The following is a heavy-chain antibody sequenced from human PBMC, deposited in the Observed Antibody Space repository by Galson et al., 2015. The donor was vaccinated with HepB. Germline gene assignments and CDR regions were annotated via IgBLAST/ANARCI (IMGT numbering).Heavy chain of an antibody. CDR3: ARIRTVTSLSYYYYGMDV. CDR2: IDWDDDK. J-gene: IGHJ6*02. D-gene: IGHD4-17*01. V-gene: IGHV2-70*11. CDR1: GFSLSTSGMC. Sequence: PALVKPTQTLTLTCTFSGFSLSTSGMCVSWIRQPPRKALEWLARIDWDDDKYYSTSLKTRLTISKDTSKNQVVLTMTNMDPVDTATYYCARIRTVTSLSYYYYGMDVWGQGTTVTVSS.